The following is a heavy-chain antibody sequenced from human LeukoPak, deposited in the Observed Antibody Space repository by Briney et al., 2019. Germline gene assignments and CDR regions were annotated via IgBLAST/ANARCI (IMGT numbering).Heavy chain of an antibody. Sequence: SETLSLTCTVSGGSISSSSYYWGWIRQPPGKGLEWSGSSYYNWSIYDNPALKSRVTMSVDTSRNQFSLKLSSVTAADTAVYYCARHQAWFGELFSNWFDPWGQGTLVTVSS. CDR3: ARHQAWFGELFSNWFDP. J-gene: IGHJ5*02. V-gene: IGHV4-39*01. D-gene: IGHD3-10*01. CDR2: SYYNWSI. CDR1: GGSISSSSYY.